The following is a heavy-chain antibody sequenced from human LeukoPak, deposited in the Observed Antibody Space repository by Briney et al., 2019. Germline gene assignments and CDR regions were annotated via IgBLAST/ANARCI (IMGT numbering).Heavy chain of an antibody. J-gene: IGHJ4*02. CDR2: ISTDGRDI. CDR1: GFTFSSYG. Sequence: GGSLRLSCAASGFTFSSYGMHWVRQAPGKGLEWVAVISTDGRDIKYADSVKGRFTISRDSSKNTLYLQMNSLRGDDTAVYYCARDAQISAAAYYFDYWGQGTLVTVSS. V-gene: IGHV3-30*03. CDR3: ARDAQISAAAYYFDY. D-gene: IGHD6-13*01.